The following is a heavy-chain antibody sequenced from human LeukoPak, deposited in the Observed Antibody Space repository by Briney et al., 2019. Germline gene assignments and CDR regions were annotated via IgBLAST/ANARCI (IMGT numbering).Heavy chain of an antibody. CDR1: GYTFTSYD. CDR3: ARAKTLVVVAAMGY. J-gene: IGHJ4*02. D-gene: IGHD2-15*01. Sequence: ASVKVSCKASGYTFTSYDINWVRQATGQGLEGMGWMNPNSGNTGYAQKFQGRVTMTRNTSISTAYMELSSLRSEDTAVYYCARAKTLVVVAAMGYWGQGTLVTVSS. CDR2: MNPNSGNT. V-gene: IGHV1-8*01.